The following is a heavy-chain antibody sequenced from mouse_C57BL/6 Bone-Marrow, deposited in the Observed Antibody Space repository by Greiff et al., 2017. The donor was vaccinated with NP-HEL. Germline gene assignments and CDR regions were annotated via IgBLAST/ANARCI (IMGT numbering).Heavy chain of an antibody. CDR2: IYPGDGDT. CDR3: ARSYYGGGYFDV. J-gene: IGHJ1*03. Sequence: VQLVESGAELVKPGASVKISCKASGYAFSSYWMNWVKQRPGKGLEWIGQIYPGDGDTNYNGKFKGKATLTADKSSSTAYMQLSSLTSEDSAVYFCARSYYGGGYFDVWGTGTTVTVSS. CDR1: GYAFSSYW. V-gene: IGHV1-80*01. D-gene: IGHD1-1*01.